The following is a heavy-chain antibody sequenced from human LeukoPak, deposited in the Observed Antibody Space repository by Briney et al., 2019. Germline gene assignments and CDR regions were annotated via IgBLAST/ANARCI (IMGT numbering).Heavy chain of an antibody. D-gene: IGHD6-13*01. J-gene: IGHJ3*02. CDR3: ARESAADAFDI. CDR1: GFTFSSYG. Sequence: GGTLRLSCAASGFTFSSYGMSWVRQAPGKGLVWVSRIKNDGSSTTYADSVKGRFTISRDNAKNTLFLQMNSLRAEDTAVYYCARESAADAFDIWGQGTMVTVSS. CDR2: IKNDGSST. V-gene: IGHV3-74*01.